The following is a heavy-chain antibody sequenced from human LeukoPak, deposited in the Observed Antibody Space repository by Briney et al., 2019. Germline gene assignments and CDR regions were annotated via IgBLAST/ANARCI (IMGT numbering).Heavy chain of an antibody. J-gene: IGHJ5*02. CDR1: GYTFTSYG. D-gene: IGHD6-13*01. CDR3: AKDLASVAAVNWFDP. CDR2: ISAYNGNT. Sequence: AAVKVSSKASGYTFTSYGISWVRQAPGQGLEWMGWISAYNGNTNYAQKLQGRVTMTTDTSTSTAYTELRSLRSDDTAVYYCAKDLASVAAVNWFDPWGQGTLVTVSS. V-gene: IGHV1-18*04.